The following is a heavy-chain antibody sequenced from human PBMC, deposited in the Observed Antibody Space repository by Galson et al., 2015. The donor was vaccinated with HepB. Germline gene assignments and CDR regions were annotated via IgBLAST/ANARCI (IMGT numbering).Heavy chain of an antibody. V-gene: IGHV3-30*18. Sequence: SLRLSCAASGFTFSSYGMHWVRQAPGKGLEWVAVISYDGSNKYYADSVKGRFTISGDNSKNTLYLQMNSLRAEDTAVYYCAKDENRWPGTFDYWGQGTLVTVSS. D-gene: IGHD2/OR15-2a*01. CDR3: AKDENRWPGTFDY. J-gene: IGHJ4*02. CDR2: ISYDGSNK. CDR1: GFTFSSYG.